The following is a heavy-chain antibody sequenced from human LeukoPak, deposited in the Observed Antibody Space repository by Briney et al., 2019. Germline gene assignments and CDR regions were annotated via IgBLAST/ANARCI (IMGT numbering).Heavy chain of an antibody. CDR1: GGSISSSSYY. J-gene: IGHJ6*03. D-gene: IGHD2-15*01. V-gene: IGHV4-39*07. Sequence: SETLSLTCTVSGGSISSSSYYWGWIRQPPGKGLEWIGSIYYSGSTYYNPSLKSRVTISIDTSKSQFSLRLNSVTAADTALYYCARGVRYCSGGNCYFQYSHYYYMDVWGKGTAVTVSS. CDR3: ARGVRYCSGGNCYFQYSHYYYMDV. CDR2: IYYSGST.